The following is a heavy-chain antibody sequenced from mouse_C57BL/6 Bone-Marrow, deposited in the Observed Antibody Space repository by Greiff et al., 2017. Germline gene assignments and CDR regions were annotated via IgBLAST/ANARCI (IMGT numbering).Heavy chain of an antibody. CDR3: ARGYYDYDGGAWFAY. Sequence: VQLQESGPELGKPGASGKIACKASGYAFSSSWLNWVKQRPGKGLEWIGRIYPGDGDTNYNGKFKGKATLTADKSSSTAYMQLSSLTSEDSAVYFCARGYYDYDGGAWFAYWGQGTLVTVSA. V-gene: IGHV1-82*01. CDR1: GYAFSSSW. J-gene: IGHJ3*01. CDR2: IYPGDGDT. D-gene: IGHD2-4*01.